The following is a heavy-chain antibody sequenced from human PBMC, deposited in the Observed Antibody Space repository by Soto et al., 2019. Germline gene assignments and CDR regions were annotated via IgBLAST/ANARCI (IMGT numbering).Heavy chain of an antibody. Sequence: GGSLRLSCAASGFTFSSYAMSWVRQAPGKGLEWVSAISGSGGSTYYADSVKGRFTISRDNSKNTLYLQMNSLRAEDTAVYYCAKDLSYYDSSGYYYVPNTFDYWGQGTLVTVSS. D-gene: IGHD3-22*01. V-gene: IGHV3-23*01. J-gene: IGHJ4*02. CDR2: ISGSGGST. CDR1: GFTFSSYA. CDR3: AKDLSYYDSSGYYYVPNTFDY.